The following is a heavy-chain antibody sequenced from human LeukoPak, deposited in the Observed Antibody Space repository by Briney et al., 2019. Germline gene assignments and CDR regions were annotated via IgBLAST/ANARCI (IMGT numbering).Heavy chain of an antibody. J-gene: IGHJ6*02. CDR2: IYHSGST. D-gene: IGHD3-3*01. CDR1: GGSFSGYY. CDR3: ARVFPSDYDFWSGYYIGGMDV. V-gene: IGHV4-30-2*01. Sequence: SETLSLTCAVYGGSFSGYYWSWIRQPPGKGLEWIGYIYHSGSTYYNPSLKSRVTISVDRSKNQFSLKLSSVTAADTAVYYCARVFPSDYDFWSGYYIGGMDVWGQGTTVTVSS.